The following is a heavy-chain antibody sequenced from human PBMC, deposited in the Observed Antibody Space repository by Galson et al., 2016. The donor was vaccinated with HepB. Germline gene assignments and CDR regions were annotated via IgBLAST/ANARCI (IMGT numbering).Heavy chain of an antibody. CDR1: GFSFNSNT. V-gene: IGHV3-30*18. J-gene: IGHJ4*02. Sequence: SLRLSCAASGFSFNSNTMHWARQAPGKGLEWVALISSDGSHKYYADSVKGRFTISRDNSKNTLYLQMDSLRAEDTAVFYCAKRGGLDYYLDYWGQGTLVTVSS. CDR2: ISSDGSHK. D-gene: IGHD3-16*01. CDR3: AKRGGLDYYLDY.